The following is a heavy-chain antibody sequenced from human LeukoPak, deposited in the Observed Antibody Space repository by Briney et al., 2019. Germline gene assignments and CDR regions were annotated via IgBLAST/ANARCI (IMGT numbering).Heavy chain of an antibody. V-gene: IGHV4-34*01. Sequence: SETLSLTCAVYGGSLSGYYWSWIRQPPGKGLEWIGEINHSGSTNYNPSLKSRVTISVDTSKNQFSLKLSSVTAADTAVYYCARAQPHYYDSSGYRNWFDPWGQGTLVTVSS. D-gene: IGHD3-22*01. CDR3: ARAQPHYYDSSGYRNWFDP. J-gene: IGHJ5*02. CDR2: INHSGST. CDR1: GGSLSGYY.